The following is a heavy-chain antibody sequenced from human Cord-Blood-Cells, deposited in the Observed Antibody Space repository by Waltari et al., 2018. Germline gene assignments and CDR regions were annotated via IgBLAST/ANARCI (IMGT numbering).Heavy chain of an antibody. D-gene: IGHD6-6*01. Sequence: QVQLVQSGAEVKKPGASVKVSCKVSGYTLTELSMHWVRQAPGKGLEWMGGFEPEDGETIYAQKFQGRVTMTEETSTDTAYMELSSLRSEDTAVYYCATGQEYSSSFAFDIWGQGTMVTVSS. CDR1: GYTLTELS. CDR2: FEPEDGET. J-gene: IGHJ3*02. V-gene: IGHV1-24*01. CDR3: ATGQEYSSSFAFDI.